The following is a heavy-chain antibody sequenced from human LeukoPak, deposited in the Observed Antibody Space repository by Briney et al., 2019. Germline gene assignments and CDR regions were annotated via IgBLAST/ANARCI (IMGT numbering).Heavy chain of an antibody. V-gene: IGHV4-31*03. CDR1: GGSVNSGGYY. J-gene: IGHJ6*02. D-gene: IGHD2-21*02. CDR3: ARDLVICDADCYSTNGMDV. Sequence: SETLSLTCIVSGGSVNSGGYYWNWIRQRPGKGLEWIGYIYYSGSTSYNPSLKSRITISVDTSKNQFSLKLTSVTAADTAVYYCARDLVICDADCYSTNGMDVWGQGTTVTVSS. CDR2: IYYSGST.